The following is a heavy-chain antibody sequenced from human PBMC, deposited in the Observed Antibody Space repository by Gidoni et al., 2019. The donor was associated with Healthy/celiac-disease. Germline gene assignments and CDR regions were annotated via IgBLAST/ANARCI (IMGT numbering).Heavy chain of an antibody. CDR1: GSTFTSYY. J-gene: IGHJ4*02. Sequence: QVQLVQSGAEVKKPGASVKVSCKASGSTFTSYYMHWVRQAPGQGLEWMGIINPSGGSTSYAQKFQGRVTMTRDTSTSTVYMELSSLRSEDTAVYYCARDVGAYSSGWAFDYWGQGTLVTVSS. CDR3: ARDVGAYSSGWAFDY. V-gene: IGHV1-46*01. CDR2: INPSGGST. D-gene: IGHD6-19*01.